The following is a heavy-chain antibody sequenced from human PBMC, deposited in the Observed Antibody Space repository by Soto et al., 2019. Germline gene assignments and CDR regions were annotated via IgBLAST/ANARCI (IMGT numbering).Heavy chain of an antibody. J-gene: IGHJ4*02. CDR1: GFTFSSYS. D-gene: IGHD5-18*01. V-gene: IGHV3-21*01. Sequence: GGSLRICCAASGFTFSSYSMNWVRQAPGKGLEWVSSISSSSSYIYYADSVKGRFTISRDNAKNSLYLQMNSLRAEDTAVYYCARDQPGYSYGYGLGYWGQGTLVTVSS. CDR3: ARDQPGYSYGYGLGY. CDR2: ISSSSSYI.